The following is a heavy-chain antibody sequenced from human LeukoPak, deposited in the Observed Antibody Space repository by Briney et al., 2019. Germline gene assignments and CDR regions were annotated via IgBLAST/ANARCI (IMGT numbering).Heavy chain of an antibody. J-gene: IGHJ4*02. CDR2: ISAYNGNT. V-gene: IGHV1-18*01. CDR3: ARIAVAGDFDY. D-gene: IGHD6-19*01. CDR1: GYTFTSYG. Sequence: ASVKVSCKASGYTFTSYGISWVRQAPGRGLEWMGWISAYNGNTNYVQKLQGRVTMTTDTSTSTAYMELRSLRSDDTAVYYCARIAVAGDFDYWGQGTLVTVSS.